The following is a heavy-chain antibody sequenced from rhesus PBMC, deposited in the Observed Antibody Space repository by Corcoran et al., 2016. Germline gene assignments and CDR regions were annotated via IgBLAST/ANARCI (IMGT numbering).Heavy chain of an antibody. V-gene: IGHV1-111*02. CDR2: VAPEDGEA. D-gene: IGHD6-25*01. J-gene: IGHJ6*01. Sequence: EVQLVQSGAEVQKPGAYVKISCQASGYTFTDYYLHWVRQAPGKGLEWMGRVAPEDGEAINEQKFQDRFTSTADTSTDTADMERSSLRSEDTAGYYCATTAGYSGSGGPYYYGLDSWGQGVVVTVSS. CDR1: GYTFTDYY. CDR3: ATTAGYSGSGGPYYYGLDS.